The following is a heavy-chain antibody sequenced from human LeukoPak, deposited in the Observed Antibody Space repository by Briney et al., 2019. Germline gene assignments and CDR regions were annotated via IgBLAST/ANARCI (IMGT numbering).Heavy chain of an antibody. CDR3: ARQAYRGSQKLI. CDR1: GASISSSSYY. D-gene: IGHD3-16*01. V-gene: IGHV4-39*01. Sequence: SETLSLTCSVSGASISSSSYYWGWIRQPPGKGLEWIGSIYYTGSTYYNPSLKNRLTISVDTSKNQLSLKLSSVTAADTAVYYCARQAYRGSQKLIWGQGTLVTVS. CDR2: IYYTGST. J-gene: IGHJ4*02.